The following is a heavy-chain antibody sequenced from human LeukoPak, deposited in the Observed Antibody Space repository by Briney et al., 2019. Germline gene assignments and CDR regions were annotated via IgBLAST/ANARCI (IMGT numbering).Heavy chain of an antibody. D-gene: IGHD6-6*01. V-gene: IGHV4-39*07. CDR1: GGSIRSGGYY. Sequence: SETLSLNCTVSGGSIRSGGYYWSWIRQPPGKGLEWIGEINHSGSTNCNPSLKSRVTISVDTSKNQFSLKLSSVTAADTAVYYCARGRSSSFGYWGQGTLVTVSS. CDR3: ARGRSSSFGY. J-gene: IGHJ4*02. CDR2: INHSGST.